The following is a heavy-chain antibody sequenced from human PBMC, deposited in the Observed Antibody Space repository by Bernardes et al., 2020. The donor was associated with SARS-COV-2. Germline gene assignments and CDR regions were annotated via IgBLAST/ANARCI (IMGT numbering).Heavy chain of an antibody. J-gene: IGHJ6*02. CDR3: ARVLLEAGGMDV. V-gene: IGHV3-53*04. CDR1: GLTVSSNS. Sequence: GGSLRLSCAASGLTVSSNSMTWVRQAPGKGLEWVSVIFSGGTTNYAASVKGRLTISSHNSKNTLYLQMNSLGAEDTGVYYCARVLLEAGGMDVWRQGTTVTVSS. D-gene: IGHD3-10*01. CDR2: IFSGGTT.